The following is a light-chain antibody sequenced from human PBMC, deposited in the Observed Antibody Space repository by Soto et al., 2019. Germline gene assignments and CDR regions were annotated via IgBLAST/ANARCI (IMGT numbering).Light chain of an antibody. CDR2: LEGSGSS. J-gene: IGLJ3*02. CDR3: ETWDFNTRV. Sequence: QSVLTQSSSASASLGSSVKLTCTLSSGHSSYIIAWHQQQPGKAPRYLMKLEGSGSSNKGSGLPDRFSVSTSGADRYLTISNLQFEDEANYYCETWDFNTRVYGGGTKVTVL. CDR1: SGHSSYI. V-gene: IGLV4-60*02.